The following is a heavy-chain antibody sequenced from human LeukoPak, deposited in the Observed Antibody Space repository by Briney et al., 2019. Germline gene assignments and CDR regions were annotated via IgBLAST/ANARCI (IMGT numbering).Heavy chain of an antibody. CDR2: ISGSGGST. V-gene: IGHV3-23*01. CDR1: GFTFSSYG. CDR3: AREYCTNGVCYDAFDI. D-gene: IGHD2-8*01. Sequence: PGGSLRLSCAASGFTFSSYGMSWVRQAPGKGLEWVSAISGSGGSTYYADSVKGRFTISRDNSKNTLYLQMNSLRAEDTAVYYCAREYCTNGVCYDAFDIWGQGTMVTVSS. J-gene: IGHJ3*02.